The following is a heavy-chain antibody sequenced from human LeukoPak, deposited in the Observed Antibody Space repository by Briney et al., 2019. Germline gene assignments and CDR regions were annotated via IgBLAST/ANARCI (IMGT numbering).Heavy chain of an antibody. CDR1: GGSFSGYY. CDR3: ARGRLGTTFRGSSFYFGLDV. J-gene: IGHJ6*02. Sequence: SETLSLTCAVYGGSFSGYYWSWIRQPPGKGLEWIGEINHSGSTNYNLPLRSRVTISVDTSKSQFSLRLSSVTAADTAVYYCARGRLGTTFRGSSFYFGLDVWGQGTTVTVSS. D-gene: IGHD1-14*01. V-gene: IGHV4-34*01. CDR2: INHSGST.